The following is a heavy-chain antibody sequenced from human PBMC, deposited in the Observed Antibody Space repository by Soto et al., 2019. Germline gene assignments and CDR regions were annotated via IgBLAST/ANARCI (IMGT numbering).Heavy chain of an antibody. CDR1: GYTFTSYD. D-gene: IGHD3-10*01. J-gene: IGHJ6*02. CDR3: ARRLRWHPNGSMVRGVLRPAGYYYYGMDV. V-gene: IGHV1-8*01. CDR2: MNPNSGNT. Sequence: ASVKVSCKASGYTFTSYDINWVRQATGQGLEWMGWMNPNSGNTGYAQKFQGRVTMTRNTSISTAYMELSSLRSEDTAVYYCARRLRWHPNGSMVRGVLRPAGYYYYGMDVWGQGTTVTVSS.